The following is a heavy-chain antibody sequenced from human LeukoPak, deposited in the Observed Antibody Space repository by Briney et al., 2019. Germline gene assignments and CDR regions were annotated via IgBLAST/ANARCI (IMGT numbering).Heavy chain of an antibody. D-gene: IGHD2-8*02. V-gene: IGHV4-34*01. CDR3: ARFTDRGWFDP. J-gene: IGHJ5*02. Sequence: SETLSLTCAVYGGSFSGYYWSWIRQPPGKGLEWIGEINHSGSTNYNPSLKSRVTISVDTSKNQFSLKLSSVTAADTAVYYCARFTDRGWFDPWGQGTLVTVSS. CDR1: GGSFSGYY. CDR2: INHSGST.